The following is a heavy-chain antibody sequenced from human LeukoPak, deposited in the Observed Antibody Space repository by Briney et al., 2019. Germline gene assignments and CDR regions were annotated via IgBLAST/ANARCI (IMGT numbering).Heavy chain of an antibody. D-gene: IGHD1-26*01. J-gene: IGHJ6*03. CDR2: IYTSGST. CDR1: GGSISSYY. CDR3: AREPPPAIGGSYFRYYYYMDV. V-gene: IGHV4-4*07. Sequence: PSETLSLTCTVSGGSISSYYWSWIRQPAGKGLEWIGRIYTSGSTNYNPSLKSRVTMSVDTSKNQFSLKLSSVTAADTAVYYCAREPPPAIGGSYFRYYYYMDVWGKGTTVTVSS.